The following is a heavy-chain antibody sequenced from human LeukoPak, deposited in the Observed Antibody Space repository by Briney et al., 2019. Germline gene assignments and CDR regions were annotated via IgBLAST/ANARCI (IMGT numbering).Heavy chain of an antibody. Sequence: GGSLRLSCAASGVTFSSYGMHWVRQAPGKGLEWVALISSDGNDKLYGDSVKGRFTISRDDSKSTLYLQMNSLRAEDTAVYYCTAKVIRGDSGDDYDDWGQGTLVTVSS. CDR2: ISSDGNDK. CDR1: GVTFSSYG. D-gene: IGHD5-12*01. V-gene: IGHV3-30*03. J-gene: IGHJ4*02. CDR3: TAKVIRGDSGDDYDD.